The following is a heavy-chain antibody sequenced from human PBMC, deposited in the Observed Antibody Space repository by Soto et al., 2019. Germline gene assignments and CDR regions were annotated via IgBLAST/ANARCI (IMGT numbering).Heavy chain of an antibody. V-gene: IGHV3-30-3*01. CDR1: GFTFSNYA. Sequence: QVQVVESGGGVVQPGRSLRLSCVASGFTFSNYAMHWVRQAPGKGLEWVAVTSYDGSNKYYADSVKGRVTISRDNSKKTLYVQMNSLRGEDTAVYYCARAPYRWGYYGMVVWGQGTTVTVSS. J-gene: IGHJ6*02. CDR3: ARAPYRWGYYGMVV. CDR2: TSYDGSNK. D-gene: IGHD1-26*01.